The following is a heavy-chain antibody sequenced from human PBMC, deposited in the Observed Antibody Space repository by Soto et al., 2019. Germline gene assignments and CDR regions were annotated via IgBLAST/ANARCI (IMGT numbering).Heavy chain of an antibody. CDR1: GYTFTRYD. V-gene: IGHV1-8*01. CDR3: TTDPTYCISTSCPYGMDV. J-gene: IGHJ6*02. Sequence: ASVKVSCKASGYTFTRYDINWVRQATGQGLEWMGWMNPNSGNTGYAQKFQGSVTMTRNTSISTAYMELSSLRSEDTAVYYCTTDPTYCISTSCPYGMDVWGQGTTVTVSS. D-gene: IGHD2-2*01. CDR2: MNPNSGNT.